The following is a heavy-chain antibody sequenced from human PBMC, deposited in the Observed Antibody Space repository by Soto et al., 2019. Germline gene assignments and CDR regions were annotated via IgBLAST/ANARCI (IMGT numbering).Heavy chain of an antibody. J-gene: IGHJ3*02. CDR1: GFTFSSYA. CDR3: AKDGGRGYDAFDI. D-gene: IGHD3-16*01. V-gene: IGHV3-23*01. Sequence: EVQLLESGGGLVQPGGSLRLSCAASGFTFSSYAMSWVRQAPGKGLEWISAISGSGGSTYYADSVKGRFTISRDNSKNTLYLQMSSLRGEVTAVYYCAKDGGRGYDAFDIWGQGTMVTVSS. CDR2: ISGSGGST.